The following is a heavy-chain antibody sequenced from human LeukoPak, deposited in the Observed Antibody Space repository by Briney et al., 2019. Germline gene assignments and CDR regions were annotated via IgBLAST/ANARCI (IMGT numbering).Heavy chain of an antibody. J-gene: IGHJ5*01. D-gene: IGHD3-3*01. V-gene: IGHV3-48*01. CDR3: ARSGSYYDFWSGYYKGKYTDS. Sequence: GGSLRLSCAASGFTFSGYSMNWVRQAPGKGLEWVSYISSRSDAIYYADSVKGRFTISRDNSKNTLYLQMNSLRAEDTAVYYCARSGSYYDFWSGYYKGKYTDSWGQGTLVTVSS. CDR2: ISSRSDAI. CDR1: GFTFSGYS.